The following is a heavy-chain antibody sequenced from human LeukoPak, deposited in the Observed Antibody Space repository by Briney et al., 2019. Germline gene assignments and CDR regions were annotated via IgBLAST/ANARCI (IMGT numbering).Heavy chain of an antibody. CDR3: SRGPCPHCSGMAD. Sequence: GGSLKLSCVASGFTFSQYWMTWVRQAPGKGLEWVANIQRNGSDINYVDSVKGRFTISRDNAKNSLYLQMNSLRAEDTAIYYCSRGPCPHCSGMADCGKGTTVIASS. D-gene: IGHD3-10*02. CDR2: IQRNGSDI. CDR1: GFTFSQYW. J-gene: IGHJ6*03. V-gene: IGHV3-7*03.